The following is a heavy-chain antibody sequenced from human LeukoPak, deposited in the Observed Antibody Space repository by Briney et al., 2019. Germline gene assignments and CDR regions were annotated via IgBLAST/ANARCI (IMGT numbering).Heavy chain of an antibody. CDR1: GGSINSYY. CDR2: IYYSGST. CDR3: ARVTGYMTEDYFDY. D-gene: IGHD6-13*01. J-gene: IGHJ4*02. V-gene: IGHV4-59*01. Sequence: SETRSLTCTVSGGSINSYYWSWIRQPPGKGLEWIGYIYYSGSTNYNPSLKSRVTISVDTSKNQFSLRLSSVTAADTAVYYCARVTGYMTEDYFDYWGQGTLITVSS.